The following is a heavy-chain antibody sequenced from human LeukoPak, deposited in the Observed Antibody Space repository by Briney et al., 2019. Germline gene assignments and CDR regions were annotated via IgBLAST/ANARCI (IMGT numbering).Heavy chain of an antibody. V-gene: IGHV4-4*02. D-gene: IGHD3-10*01. CDR1: GGSISSGNW. Sequence: PSETLSLTCAVSGGSISSGNWWSWVRQPPGKGLGWIGEIYHSGSTNYNPSLKSRVTISVDTSKNQFSLKLSSVTAADTAVYYCARFSGAVTMVRGPPDDAFDIWGQGTMVTVS. CDR3: ARFSGAVTMVRGPPDDAFDI. J-gene: IGHJ3*02. CDR2: IYHSGST.